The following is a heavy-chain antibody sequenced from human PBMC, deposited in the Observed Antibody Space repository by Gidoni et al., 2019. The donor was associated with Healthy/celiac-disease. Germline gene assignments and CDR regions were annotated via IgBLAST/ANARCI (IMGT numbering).Heavy chain of an antibody. CDR2: ISGSGGST. Sequence: EVQLLESGGGLVQPGGSLRLSCAASGFTCTSDAIAAIRQARGMGLGWVSAISGSGGSTYYADSVKGRFTISRDNSKNTLYLQMNSLRAEDTAVYYCAKATRYYYDSSGYYGNSGNYYYYMDVWGKGTTVTVSS. CDR3: AKATRYYYDSSGYYGNSGNYYYYMDV. J-gene: IGHJ6*03. D-gene: IGHD3-22*01. V-gene: IGHV3-23*01. CDR1: GFTCTSDA.